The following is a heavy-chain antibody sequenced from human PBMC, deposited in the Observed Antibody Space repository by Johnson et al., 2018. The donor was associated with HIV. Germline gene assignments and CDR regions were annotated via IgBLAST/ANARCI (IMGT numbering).Heavy chain of an antibody. J-gene: IGHJ3*02. CDR2: ISYDGSNK. CDR1: GFTFSSYG. D-gene: IGHD6-6*01. CDR3: ANGPIKYSRSSRGGAFEI. V-gene: IGHV3-30*19. Sequence: QVQLVESGGGVVQPGRSLRLSCAASGFTFSSYGMHWVRQAPGKGLEWVAVISYDGSNKYYADSVKGRFTISRDNSKSTLYLQMNSLRAEDTAVYYCANGPIKYSRSSRGGAFEIWGQGTTVIVSS.